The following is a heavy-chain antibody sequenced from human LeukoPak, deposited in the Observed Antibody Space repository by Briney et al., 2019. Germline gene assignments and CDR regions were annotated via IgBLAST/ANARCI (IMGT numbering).Heavy chain of an antibody. J-gene: IGHJ4*02. D-gene: IGHD2-2*01. V-gene: IGHV3-30*18. CDR2: ISYDGSNK. CDR3: AKAGHIVVVPDRGYFDY. CDR1: GFTFSSYG. Sequence: GGSLRLSCAASGFTFSSYGMHWVRQAPGKRLEWVAVISYDGSNKYYADSVKGRFTISRDNSKNTLYLQMNSLRAEDTAVYYCAKAGHIVVVPDRGYFDYWGQGTLVTVSS.